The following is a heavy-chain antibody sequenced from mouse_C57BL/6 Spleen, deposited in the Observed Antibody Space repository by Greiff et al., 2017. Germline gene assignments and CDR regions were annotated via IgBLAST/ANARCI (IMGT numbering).Heavy chain of an antibody. CDR2: FYPGSGSI. CDR3: ARREDSSGYVYYAMDY. V-gene: IGHV1-62-2*01. J-gene: IGHJ4*01. CDR1: GYTFTEYT. Sequence: QVQLQQSGAELVKPGASVKLSCKASGYTFTEYTIHWVKQRSGQGLEWIGWFYPGSGSIKYNEKFKDKATLTADKSSSTVYMELSRLTSEDSAVSCCARREDSSGYVYYAMDYWGQGTSVTVSS. D-gene: IGHD3-2*02.